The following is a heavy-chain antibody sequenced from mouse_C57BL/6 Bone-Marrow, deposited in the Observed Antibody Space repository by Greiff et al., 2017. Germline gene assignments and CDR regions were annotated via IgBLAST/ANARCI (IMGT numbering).Heavy chain of an antibody. CDR3: ARDGGQLGLRYFDV. J-gene: IGHJ1*03. CDR1: GYTFTSYG. CDR2: IYPRSGNT. D-gene: IGHD3-1*01. Sequence: VQLQQSGAELARPGASVKLSCKASGYTFTSYGIRWVKQRTGQGLEWIGVIYPRSGNTYYNEKFKGKATLTAAKSSRTAYMELRSLTSEDDAVCFCARDGGQLGLRYFDVWGTGTTVTVSS. V-gene: IGHV1-81*01.